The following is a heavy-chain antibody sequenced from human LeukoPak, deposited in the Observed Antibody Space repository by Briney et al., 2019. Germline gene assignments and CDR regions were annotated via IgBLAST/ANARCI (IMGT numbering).Heavy chain of an antibody. D-gene: IGHD3-22*01. J-gene: IGHJ4*02. CDR3: AKGGCRSGYYYRRGIDY. CDR1: GFTFSSYA. CDR2: ISGSGGST. Sequence: PGGSLRLSCAASGFTFSSYAMSWVRQAPGKGLEWVSAISGSGGSTYYADSVKGRFTISRDNSKNTLYLQMNSLRAEDTAVYYCAKGGCRSGYYYRRGIDYWGQGTLVTVSS. V-gene: IGHV3-23*01.